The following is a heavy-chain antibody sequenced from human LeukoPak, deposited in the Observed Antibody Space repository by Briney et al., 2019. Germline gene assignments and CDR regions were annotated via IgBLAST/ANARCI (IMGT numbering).Heavy chain of an antibody. V-gene: IGHV3-7*01. J-gene: IGHJ4*02. D-gene: IGHD1-26*01. Sequence: PGGSLRLSCAASGFTFSSYWMGWDRQVPGKWLEWVANIKQDGSEKYYVDSVKGRFTISRDNAKNSLYLQMNSLRAEDTAVYYCALGRGSYFPFDYWGQGTLVTVSS. CDR3: ALGRGSYFPFDY. CDR2: IKQDGSEK. CDR1: GFTFSSYW.